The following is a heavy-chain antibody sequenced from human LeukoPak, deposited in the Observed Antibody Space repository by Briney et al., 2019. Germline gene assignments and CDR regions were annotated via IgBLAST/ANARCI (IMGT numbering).Heavy chain of an antibody. Sequence: SETLSLTCTVSGGSISSGGYYWSWIRQHPGKGLEWIGYIYYSGSTYYNPSLKSRVTISVDTSKNQFSLKLSSVTAANTAVYYCAREVRTGWFDPWGQGTLVTVSS. CDR3: AREVRTGWFDP. J-gene: IGHJ5*02. CDR1: GGSISSGGYY. CDR2: IYYSGST. V-gene: IGHV4-31*03.